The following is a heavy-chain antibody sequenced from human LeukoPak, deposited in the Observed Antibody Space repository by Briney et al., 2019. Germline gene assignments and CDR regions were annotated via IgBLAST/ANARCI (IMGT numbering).Heavy chain of an antibody. V-gene: IGHV3-7*04. CDR2: IKQDGSEK. CDR3: ARGGYQLLWY. CDR1: GFTFSTYW. D-gene: IGHD2-2*01. J-gene: IGHJ4*02. Sequence: GSLRLSCAASGFTFSTYWMSWVRQAPGTGLEWVASIKQDGSEKSYVDSVKGRFTISRDNAKNSLYLQMNSLRAEDTAVYYCARGGYQLLWYWGQGTLVTVSS.